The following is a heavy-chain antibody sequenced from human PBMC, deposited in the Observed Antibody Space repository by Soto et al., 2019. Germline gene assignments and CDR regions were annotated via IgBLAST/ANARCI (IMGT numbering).Heavy chain of an antibody. Sequence: GHSGKIYSKTAGGTVSSYVIMWVRQANGQGLEWMGGIIPIFGTANYAQKFQGRVTITADESTSTAYMELSSLRSEDTAVYYCATEITRAYYYYGMDVWGQGTTVTVSS. CDR2: IIPIFGTA. J-gene: IGHJ6*02. CDR3: ATEITRAYYYYGMDV. V-gene: IGHV1-69*13. CDR1: GGTVSSYV.